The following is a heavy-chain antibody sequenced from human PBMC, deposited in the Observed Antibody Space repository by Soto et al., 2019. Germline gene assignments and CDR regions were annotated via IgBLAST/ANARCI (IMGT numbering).Heavy chain of an antibody. V-gene: IGHV3-30*18. Sequence: GGSLRLSCAASGFTFSSYGMHWVRQAPGKGLEWVAVISYDGSNKYYADSVKGRFTISRDNSKNTLYLQMNSLRAEDTAVYYCAKDRRAVAVAMDYWGQGTLVTVSS. CDR1: GFTFSSYG. CDR3: AKDRRAVAVAMDY. J-gene: IGHJ4*02. CDR2: ISYDGSNK. D-gene: IGHD6-19*01.